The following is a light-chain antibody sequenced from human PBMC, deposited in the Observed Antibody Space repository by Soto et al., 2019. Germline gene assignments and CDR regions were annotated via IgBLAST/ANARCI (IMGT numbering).Light chain of an antibody. CDR3: QSAESRPTLFYV. CDR2: GNI. J-gene: IGLJ1*01. CDR1: YSNIGAGFD. V-gene: IGLV1-40*01. Sequence: QSVLTQPPSVSGAPGQRVTISCTGTYSNIGAGFDVHWYQRLPGTAPKLLIFGNINRPSRVPDRFSGSKSGTSASLAITGLQAGDEGLYSCQSAESRPTLFYVFGTGTKLTVL.